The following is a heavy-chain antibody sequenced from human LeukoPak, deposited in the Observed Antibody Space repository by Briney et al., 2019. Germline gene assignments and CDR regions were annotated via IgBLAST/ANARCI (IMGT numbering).Heavy chain of an antibody. CDR3: AREEYSLNAFDI. Sequence: TSETLSLSCTVSGGSISSYYWSWLRQPPGKGLEWIGYIYYSGSTNYNPSLKSRVTISVDTSKNQFSLKLSSVTAADTAVYYCAREEYSLNAFDIWGQGTMVTVSS. J-gene: IGHJ3*02. CDR2: IYYSGST. D-gene: IGHD2-21*01. V-gene: IGHV4-59*01. CDR1: GGSISSYY.